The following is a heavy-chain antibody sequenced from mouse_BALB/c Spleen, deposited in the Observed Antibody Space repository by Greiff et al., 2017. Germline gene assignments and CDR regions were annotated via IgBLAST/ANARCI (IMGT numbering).Heavy chain of an antibody. CDR1: GDSITSGY. CDR3: ARSPSGTDYAMDY. CDR2: ISYSGST. V-gene: IGHV3-8*02. J-gene: IGHJ4*01. Sequence: ESGPSLVKPSQTLSLTCSVTGDSITSGYWNWIRKFPGNKLEYMGYISYSGSTYYNPSLKSRISITRDTSKNQYYLQLNSVTTEDTATYYCARSPSGTDYAMDYWGQGTSVTVSS. D-gene: IGHD4-1*01.